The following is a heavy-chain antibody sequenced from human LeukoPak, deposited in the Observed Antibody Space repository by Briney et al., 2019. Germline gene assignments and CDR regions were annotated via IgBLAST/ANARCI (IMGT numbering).Heavy chain of an antibody. D-gene: IGHD6-13*01. CDR1: GGSISSSSYY. CDR3: ARQGGSWYGY. CDR2: IHYSGST. V-gene: IGHV4-39*01. Sequence: SETLSLTCTVSGGSISSSSYYWGWIRQPPGKGLEWIGSIHYSGSTYYNPSLKSRVTISVDTSKNQFSLKLSSVTAADTAVYYCARQGGSWYGYWGQGTLVTVSS. J-gene: IGHJ4*02.